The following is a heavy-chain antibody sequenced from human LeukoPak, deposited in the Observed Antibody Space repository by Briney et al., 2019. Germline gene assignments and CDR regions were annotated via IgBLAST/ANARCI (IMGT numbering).Heavy chain of an antibody. CDR2: IYTSGST. V-gene: IGHV4-4*07. J-gene: IGHJ5*02. D-gene: IGHD1-26*01. CDR1: GGSISSYY. Sequence: SETLSLTCTVSGGSISSYYWSWIRQPAGKGLEWIGRIYTSGSTKYNPSLKSRVTMSVDTSKNQFSLKLSSVTAADTAVYYCARGGNYWPQWWFDPWGRGTLVSVSS. CDR3: ARGGNYWPQWWFDP.